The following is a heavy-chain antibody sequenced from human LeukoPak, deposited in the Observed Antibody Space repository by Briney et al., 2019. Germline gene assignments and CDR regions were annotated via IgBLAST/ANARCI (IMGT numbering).Heavy chain of an antibody. CDR1: GYTFTGYY. CDR3: ARVHYDFWSGYFPAGRPDY. D-gene: IGHD3-3*01. CDR2: INPNSGGT. J-gene: IGHJ4*02. Sequence: ASVKVCCKTSGYTFTGYYMHWVRQAPGQGLEWMGWINPNSGGTNYAQKFQGRVTMTRDTSISTAYMELSRLRSDDTAVYYCARVHYDFWSGYFPAGRPDYWGQGTLVTVSS. V-gene: IGHV1-2*02.